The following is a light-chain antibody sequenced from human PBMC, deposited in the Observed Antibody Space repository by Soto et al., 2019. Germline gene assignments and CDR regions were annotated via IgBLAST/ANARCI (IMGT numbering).Light chain of an antibody. CDR3: KSYAGSNTYV. CDR1: KNAIGVYDF. Sequence: QSDLTQPPSASGSPGQSVTISCTGTKNAIGVYDFVSWYQHHPGKAPTLIIYEVVQRPSGVPDRFSGSKSGNTASLTVSGLLAADEADYFCKSYAGSNTYVFGSGTKLTVL. J-gene: IGLJ1*01. CDR2: EVV. V-gene: IGLV2-8*01.